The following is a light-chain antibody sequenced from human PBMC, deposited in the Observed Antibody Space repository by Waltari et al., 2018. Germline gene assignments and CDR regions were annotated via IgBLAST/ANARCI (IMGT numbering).Light chain of an antibody. Sequence: VLTQSPGTLSLSPGERATLSCRASQSVGKYLAWDQQKPGQAPRLLIYDTSTRATGIPDRFSGSGSGTDFSLTISRLEPEDFAVYYCQKYVSLPATFGQGTKVQIK. CDR2: DTS. CDR3: QKYVSLPAT. CDR1: QSVGKY. V-gene: IGKV3-20*01. J-gene: IGKJ1*01.